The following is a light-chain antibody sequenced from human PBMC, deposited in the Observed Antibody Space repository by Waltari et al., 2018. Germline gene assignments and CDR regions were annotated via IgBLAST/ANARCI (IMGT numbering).Light chain of an antibody. V-gene: IGKV3-20*01. CDR2: SAS. CDR3: QQHGSSPWT. CDR1: QSVSSIY. Sequence: EIVLTQSPGTLSLSPGERATLSCRASQSVSSIYLAWYQQKAGQAPRLLISSASTRATGIPDRFSGSGSGTDFTLTISRLGPEDFAVYYCQQHGSSPWTFGQGTKVEIK. J-gene: IGKJ1*01.